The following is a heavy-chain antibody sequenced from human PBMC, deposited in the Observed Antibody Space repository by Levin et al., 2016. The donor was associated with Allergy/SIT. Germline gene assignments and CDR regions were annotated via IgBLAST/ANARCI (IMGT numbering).Heavy chain of an antibody. CDR3: AGKYYDILTGYETESAFDI. D-gene: IGHD3-9*01. V-gene: IGHV5-51*01. Sequence: VRQMPGKGLEWMGIIYPGDSDTRYSPSFQGQVTISADKSISTAYLQWSSLKASDTAMYYCAGKYYDILTGYETESAFDIWGQGTMVTVSS. CDR2: IYPGDSDT. J-gene: IGHJ3*02.